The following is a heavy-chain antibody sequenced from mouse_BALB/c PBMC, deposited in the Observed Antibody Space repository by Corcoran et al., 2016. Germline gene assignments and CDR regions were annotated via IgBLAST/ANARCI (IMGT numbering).Heavy chain of an antibody. D-gene: IGHD1-1*01. CDR3: ARSHGSSRAWFAY. V-gene: IGHV1-9*01. CDR1: GYTFSSYW. Sequence: QVQLQQSGAELMKPGASVKLSCKATGYTFSSYWIEWVKQRPGHGLEWIGEILPGSGSTNYNEKFKGKATFTADTSSNTAYRQLSSLTSEDSAVYYCARSHGSSRAWFAYWGQGTLVTVSA. CDR2: ILPGSGST. J-gene: IGHJ3*01.